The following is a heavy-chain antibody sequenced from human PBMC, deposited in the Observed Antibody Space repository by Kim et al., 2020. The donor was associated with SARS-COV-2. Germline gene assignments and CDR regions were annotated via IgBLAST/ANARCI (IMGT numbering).Heavy chain of an antibody. CDR3: ARRGIAAPCDY. V-gene: IGHV4-39*01. D-gene: IGHD6-13*01. J-gene: IGHJ4*02. CDR2: IYYSGST. Sequence: SETLSLTCTVSGGSISSSSYYWGWIRQSPGKGLEWIGSIYYSGSTYYNPSLKSRVTISVDTSKNQFSLKLSSVTAADTAVYYCARRGIAAPCDYWGQGTL. CDR1: GGSISSSSYY.